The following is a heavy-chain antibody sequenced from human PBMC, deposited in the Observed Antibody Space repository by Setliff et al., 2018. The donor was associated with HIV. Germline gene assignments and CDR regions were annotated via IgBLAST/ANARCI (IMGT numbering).Heavy chain of an antibody. CDR1: GGSISTNNYY. Sequence: LSLTCTVSGGSISTNNYYWAWIRQPPGKGLEWIGTIDYSGNTYYNASLRSRAIISGDMSKNQFSLNLNSVTASEAAVYYCARHRYRFGIDSWGQGALVTVSS. V-gene: IGHV4-39*01. CDR3: ARHRYRFGIDS. CDR2: IDYSGNT. J-gene: IGHJ5*01. D-gene: IGHD3-16*01.